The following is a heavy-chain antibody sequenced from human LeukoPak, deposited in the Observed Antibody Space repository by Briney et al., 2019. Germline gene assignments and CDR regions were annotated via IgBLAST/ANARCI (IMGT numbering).Heavy chain of an antibody. V-gene: IGHV4-34*01. D-gene: IGHD7-27*01. CDR2: INHSGST. Sequence: PSETLSLTCAVYGGSFSGYYWSWIRQPPWKGLEWIGEINHSGSTNYNPSLKSRVTISVDTSKNQFSLKLSSVTAADTAVYYCARVQLGILGYWGRGTLVTVSS. J-gene: IGHJ4*02. CDR3: ARVQLGILGY. CDR1: GGSFSGYY.